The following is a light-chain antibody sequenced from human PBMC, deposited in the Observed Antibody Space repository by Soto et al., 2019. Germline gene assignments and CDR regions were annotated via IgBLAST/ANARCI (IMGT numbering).Light chain of an antibody. V-gene: IGLV2-14*01. Sequence: QSVLKQPASVSGSPGQSITISCTGTSSDVGGFDYVSWYQQSPGKAPKLIIYDVRRRPSGVSTRFSGSKSANTASLTISGLQAEDEAHYYCSSYTSFSTWVFGGGTQLTVL. J-gene: IGLJ7*01. CDR3: SSYTSFSTWV. CDR1: SSDVGGFDY. CDR2: DVR.